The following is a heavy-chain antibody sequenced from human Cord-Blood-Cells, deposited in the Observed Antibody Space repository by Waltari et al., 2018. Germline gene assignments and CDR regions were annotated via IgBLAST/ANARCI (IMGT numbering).Heavy chain of an antibody. D-gene: IGHD1-26*01. V-gene: IGHV4-34*01. CDR1: GGSFRGYY. CDR2: IKHSGST. J-gene: IGHJ4*02. Sequence: QVQLQQWGAGLLKPSETLSLTCAVYGGSFRGYYWSWIRQPPGKGLEWIGEIKHSGSTNYNPSLKSRVTISVDTSKNQFSLKLSSVTAADTAVYYCARTVYSGSSFDYWGQGTLVTVSS. CDR3: ARTVYSGSSFDY.